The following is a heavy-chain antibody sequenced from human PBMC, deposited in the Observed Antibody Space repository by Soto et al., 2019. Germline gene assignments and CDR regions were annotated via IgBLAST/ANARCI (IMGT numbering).Heavy chain of an antibody. J-gene: IGHJ4*02. CDR1: GFSFSSYA. CDR2: ISGSGGST. Sequence: GGSLRLSCAVSGFSFSSYAMSWVRQAPGKGLEWVSLISGSGGSTYYVDSVKGRFSISRDNSKNTLYLQMNSLRAEDTAVYYCAKGVEYYYDNSGALLFDYWGQGTLVTVSS. V-gene: IGHV3-23*01. D-gene: IGHD3-22*01. CDR3: AKGVEYYYDNSGALLFDY.